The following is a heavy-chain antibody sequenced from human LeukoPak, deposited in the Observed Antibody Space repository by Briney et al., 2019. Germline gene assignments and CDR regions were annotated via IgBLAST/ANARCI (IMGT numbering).Heavy chain of an antibody. J-gene: IGHJ6*02. V-gene: IGHV4-38-2*02. CDR1: GYSISSGYY. CDR3: ALFYYDSSGYLVDV. Sequence: SETLSLTCTVSGYSISSGYYWGWIRQPPGKGLEWIGSIYHSGSTYYNPSLKSRVTISVDTSKNQFSLKLSSVTAADTAVYYCALFYYDSSGYLVDVWGQGTTVTVSS. D-gene: IGHD3-22*01. CDR2: IYHSGST.